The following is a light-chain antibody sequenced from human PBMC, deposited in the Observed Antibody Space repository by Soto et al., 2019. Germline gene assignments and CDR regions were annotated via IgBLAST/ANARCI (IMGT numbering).Light chain of an antibody. J-gene: IGKJ1*01. CDR3: QHYNSYSEA. Sequence: EIVMTQSPATLSVSPGERATLSCRASQSVSSNLAWYQQKPGQAPRLLIYGASTRATGIPARFSGSGSGTEFTLTISSLQSEDFATYCCQHYNSYSEAFGQGTKVDIK. V-gene: IGKV3-15*01. CDR1: QSVSSN. CDR2: GAS.